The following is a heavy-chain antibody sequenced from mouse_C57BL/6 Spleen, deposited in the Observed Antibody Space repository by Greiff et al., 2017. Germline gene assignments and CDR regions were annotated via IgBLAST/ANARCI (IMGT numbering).Heavy chain of an antibody. V-gene: IGHV5-17*01. Sequence: EVKVVESGGGLVKPGGSLKLSCAASGFTFSDYGMHWVRQAPEKGLEWVAYISSGSSTIYYADTVKGRFTISRDNAKNTLFLQMTSLRSEDTAMYYCARWTTVVAMDYWGQGTSVTVSS. CDR1: GFTFSDYG. CDR2: ISSGSSTI. D-gene: IGHD1-1*01. J-gene: IGHJ4*01. CDR3: ARWTTVVAMDY.